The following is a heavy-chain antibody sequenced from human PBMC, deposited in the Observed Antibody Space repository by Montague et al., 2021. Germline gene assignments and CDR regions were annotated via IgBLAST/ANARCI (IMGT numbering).Heavy chain of an antibody. D-gene: IGHD3-16*01. CDR3: ARHKTGGSGFDV. V-gene: IGHV4-34*01. Sequence: SETLSLTCAVSGGSISSYWWSWIRQPPGRGLEWIGGIYQSGSAHYNPSLKSRVTLSADTSNNQFSLKLNSVTAADTAVYYCARHKTGGSGFDVWGKGTTVTVSA. CDR2: IYQSGSA. CDR1: GGSISSYW. J-gene: IGHJ6*04.